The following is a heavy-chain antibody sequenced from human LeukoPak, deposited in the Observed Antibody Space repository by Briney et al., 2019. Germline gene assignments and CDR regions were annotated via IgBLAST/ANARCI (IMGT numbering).Heavy chain of an antibody. D-gene: IGHD6-6*01. V-gene: IGHV3-7*01. J-gene: IGHJ4*02. CDR3: ARGGAARPDF. CDR1: GFTFSSYS. CDR2: IKADGGEK. Sequence: GGSLRLSCAASGFTFSSYSMNWVRQAPGKGLEWVAKIKADGGEKDHVASVKGRFTISRDNAKNSVYLQMNSLRVEDTAVYYCARGGAARPDFWGQGTLVTVSS.